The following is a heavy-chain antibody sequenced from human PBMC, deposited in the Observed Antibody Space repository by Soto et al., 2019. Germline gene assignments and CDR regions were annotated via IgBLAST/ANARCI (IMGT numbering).Heavy chain of an antibody. V-gene: IGHV1-18*01. CDR1: GYTFTIYG. CDR3: ARALAYSGGAGVDV. Sequence: QVQLVQSGGEVKKPGASVKVSCKASGYTFTIYGINWVRQAPGQGLEWMGWMSPDNGNTNYAQKLQGRVTMTTNTTTSTSYMKIRTLRSDDTAAYYCARALAYSGGAGVDVWGHGTAVTVSS. D-gene: IGHD5-12*01. CDR2: MSPDNGNT. J-gene: IGHJ6*02.